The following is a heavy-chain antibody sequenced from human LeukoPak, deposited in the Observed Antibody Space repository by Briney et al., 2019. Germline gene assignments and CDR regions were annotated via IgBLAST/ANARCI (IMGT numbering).Heavy chain of an antibody. CDR2: ISAYNGNT. J-gene: IGHJ4*02. Sequence: GASVKVSCKASGGTFSSYGISWVRQAPGQGLEWMGWISAYNGNTNYAQKLQGRVTMTTDTSTSTAYMELRSLRSDDTAVYYCARDLAAAGLGGPFDYWGQGTLVTVSS. CDR1: GGTFSSYG. CDR3: ARDLAAAGLGGPFDY. D-gene: IGHD6-13*01. V-gene: IGHV1-18*01.